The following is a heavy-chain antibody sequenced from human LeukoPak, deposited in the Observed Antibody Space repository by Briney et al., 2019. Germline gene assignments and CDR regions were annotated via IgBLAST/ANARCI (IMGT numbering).Heavy chain of an antibody. CDR2: MYSVGTT. Sequence: GGSLRLSCEASGFIVSANFMNWVRQAPGKGLEWVSVMYSVGTTYYADSVKGGFTVSRDPSKNTLYLKMDSLRVEDTAVYYCARDLSAYSYGFGGDCWGQGTRVIVSS. V-gene: IGHV3-66*01. CDR1: GFIVSANF. CDR3: ARDLSAYSYGFGGDC. J-gene: IGHJ4*02. D-gene: IGHD1-26*01.